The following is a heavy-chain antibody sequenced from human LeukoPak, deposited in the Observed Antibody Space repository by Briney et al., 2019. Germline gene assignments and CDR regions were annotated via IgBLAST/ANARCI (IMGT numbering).Heavy chain of an antibody. J-gene: IGHJ5*02. D-gene: IGHD6-19*01. CDR2: IQYDGSIK. CDR3: TRDSGGVWYEAHLDP. V-gene: IGHV3-30*02. CDR1: GFTFNTYG. Sequence: GGSLRLSCAASGFTFNTYGMHWIRQAPGKGLEWVAFIQYDGSIKYYGDSVKGRFTISRDNSKNTLYLQMNSPRPEDTAVYYCTRDSGGVWYEAHLDPWGQGTLVTVSS.